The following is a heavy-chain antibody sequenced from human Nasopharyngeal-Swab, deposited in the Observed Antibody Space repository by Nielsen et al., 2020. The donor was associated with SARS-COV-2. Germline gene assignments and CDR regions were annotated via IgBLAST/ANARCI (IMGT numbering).Heavy chain of an antibody. V-gene: IGHV3-23*01. CDR2: ISGSGGST. D-gene: IGHD6-25*01. CDR1: GFTFSSYA. CDR3: ARVAAGHYYYYYMDV. J-gene: IGHJ6*03. Sequence: GESLKISCAASGFTFSSYAMSWVRQAPGKGLEWVSAISGSGGSTYYADSVKGRFTISRDNSKNTLYLQMNSLRAEDTAVYYCARVAAGHYYYYYMDVWGKGTTVTVSS.